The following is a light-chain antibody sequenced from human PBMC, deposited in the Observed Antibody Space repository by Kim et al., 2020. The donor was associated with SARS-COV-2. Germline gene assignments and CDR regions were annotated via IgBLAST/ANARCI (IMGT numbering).Light chain of an antibody. CDR2: DSS. CDR3: QLQLYAPLA. CDR1: QCTGIY. V-gene: IGKV3D-15*01. J-gene: IGKJ4*01. Sequence: VSRGEGAPLTCGDTQCTGIYLAWYQQTPGQAPTLLLYDSSSRATGIPHRYSGRGCETEFTLTQSRLQSGVSTVYYSQLQLYAPLAFGGGTNVDIK.